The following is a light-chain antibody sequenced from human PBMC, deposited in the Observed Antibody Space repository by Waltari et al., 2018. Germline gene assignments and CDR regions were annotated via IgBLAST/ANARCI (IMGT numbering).Light chain of an antibody. CDR2: SAS. CDR3: QQSYNTPRT. V-gene: IGKV1-39*01. Sequence: DIQMTQSPSSLSASLGDRVTLTCRASQNILTYLNWYQQKPGKAPKLLIHSASTLQGGVPSRFSGRGSGTDFTLTINILQPEDFATYYCQQSYNTPRTFGQGTKVEIK. CDR1: QNILTY. J-gene: IGKJ1*01.